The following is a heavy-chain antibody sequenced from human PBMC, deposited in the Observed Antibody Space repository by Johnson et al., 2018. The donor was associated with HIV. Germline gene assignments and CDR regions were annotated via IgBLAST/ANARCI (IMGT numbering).Heavy chain of an antibody. J-gene: IGHJ3*02. V-gene: IGHV3-30-3*01. Sequence: VQLVESGGNLVKPGGSLRLSCAASGFTVSSNYMSWVRQAPGKGLEWVAVISYDGSNKYYADSVKGRFTISRDNAKNSLFLQMKSLRAEDTAVYYCASSQGSGEGAFDIWGQGTRVTVSS. CDR3: ASSQGSGEGAFDI. CDR1: GFTVSSNY. CDR2: ISYDGSNK.